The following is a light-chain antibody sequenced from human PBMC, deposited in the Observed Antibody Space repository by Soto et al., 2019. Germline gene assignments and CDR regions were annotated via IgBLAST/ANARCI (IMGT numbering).Light chain of an antibody. CDR3: QTWGTGIRV. V-gene: IGLV4-69*01. CDR1: SGHSSYA. J-gene: IGLJ2*01. CDR2: VNSDGSH. Sequence: QAVVTQSPSASASLGASVKLTCTLSSGHSSYAIAWHQQQPEKGPRYLMKVNSDGSHTKGDGIPDRFSGSSSGAERYLIISSLQSDDEADYYCQTWGTGIRVFGGGTKVTVL.